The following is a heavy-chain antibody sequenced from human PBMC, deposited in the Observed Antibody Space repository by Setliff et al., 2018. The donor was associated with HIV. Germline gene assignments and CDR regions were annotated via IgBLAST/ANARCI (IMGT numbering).Heavy chain of an antibody. V-gene: IGHV3-23*01. D-gene: IGHD2-15*01. J-gene: IGHJ5*02. CDR3: AKGGAPRQGYWSVSHNWFDP. CDR1: GFTFNTYA. Sequence: GGSLRLSCAASGFTFNTYAMNWVRQAPGQGLEWVSGIRGSGSSTYYADSVKGRFTISRDSSRNTVSLQMNSLRAEDTAVYYCAKGGAPRQGYWSVSHNWFDPWGQGTQVTVSS. CDR2: IRGSGSST.